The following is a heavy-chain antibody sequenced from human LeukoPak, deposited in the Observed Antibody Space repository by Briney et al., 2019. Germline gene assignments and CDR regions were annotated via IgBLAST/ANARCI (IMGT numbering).Heavy chain of an antibody. CDR2: ISYDGSNK. D-gene: IGHD3-22*01. V-gene: IGHV3-30-3*01. CDR3: ASHYDTSGYHYFDF. J-gene: IGHJ4*02. Sequence: KTGGSLRLSCAASGFTFSRYAMHWVRQAPGKGLEWVAVISYDGSNKYYADSVKGRFTISRDSSKNTLYLQMNSLRAEDTAVYYCASHYDTSGYHYFDFRGQGTLVTVSS. CDR1: GFTFSRYA.